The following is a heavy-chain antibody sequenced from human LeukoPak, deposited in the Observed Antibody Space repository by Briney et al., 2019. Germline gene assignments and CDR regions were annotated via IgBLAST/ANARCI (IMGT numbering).Heavy chain of an antibody. J-gene: IGHJ6*03. D-gene: IGHD3-22*01. V-gene: IGHV4-59*01. Sequence: SETLSLTCTVSGGSISSYYWSWIRQPPGKGLEWIGYIYYSGSTNYNPSLKSRVTISVDTSKNQFSLKLSSVTAADTAVYYCAREAAECYYDSSGYYYFYYYYYMDVWGKGTTVTVSS. CDR2: IYYSGST. CDR1: GGSISSYY. CDR3: AREAAECYYDSSGYYYFYYYYYMDV.